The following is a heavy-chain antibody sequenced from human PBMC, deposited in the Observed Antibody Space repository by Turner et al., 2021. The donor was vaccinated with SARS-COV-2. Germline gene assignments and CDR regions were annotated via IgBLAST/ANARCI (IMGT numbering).Heavy chain of an antibody. Sequence: QVQLVQSGAEVKKPGATVKVSCKTAGYTFIDYYVHWVRQAPGQGLEWMGWLNPNSGGTDYAQKFQGRVTMTRDTSISTAYMELSRLRSDDTAVYYCARSRYTYGSYYYYGMDVWGQGTTVTVSS. CDR2: LNPNSGGT. J-gene: IGHJ6*02. D-gene: IGHD5-18*01. V-gene: IGHV1-2*02. CDR3: ARSRYTYGSYYYYGMDV. CDR1: GYTFIDYY.